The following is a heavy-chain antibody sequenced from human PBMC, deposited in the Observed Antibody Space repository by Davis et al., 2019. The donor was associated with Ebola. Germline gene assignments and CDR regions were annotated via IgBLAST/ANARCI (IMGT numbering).Heavy chain of an antibody. D-gene: IGHD2-21*02. V-gene: IGHV4-34*01. CDR3: ARGQLTSNSVVVTASHFDS. CDR2: INHSGST. J-gene: IGHJ4*02. CDR1: GGSFSGYY. Sequence: SETLSLTCAVYGGSFSGYYWSWIRQPPGKGLEWIGEINHSGSTNYNPSLKSRVTISVDTSTNQFSLKLSSVTAADTAVYFCARGQLTSNSVVVTASHFDSWGQGTLVTVSS.